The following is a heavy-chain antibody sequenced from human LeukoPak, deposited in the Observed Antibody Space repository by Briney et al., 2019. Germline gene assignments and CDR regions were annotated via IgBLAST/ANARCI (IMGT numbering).Heavy chain of an antibody. CDR3: ARGGEYNYGFFDY. Sequence: PGGSPRLSCAASGFTFSSYWMHWVRQAPGKGLVWVSRINSDGSSTSYADSVKGRFTISRDNAKNTLYLQMNSLRAEDTAVYYCARGGEYNYGFFDYWGQGTLVTVSS. D-gene: IGHD5-18*01. V-gene: IGHV3-74*01. J-gene: IGHJ4*02. CDR2: INSDGSST. CDR1: GFTFSSYW.